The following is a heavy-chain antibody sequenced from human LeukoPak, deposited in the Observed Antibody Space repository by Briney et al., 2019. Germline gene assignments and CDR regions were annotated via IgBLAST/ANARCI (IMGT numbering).Heavy chain of an antibody. J-gene: IGHJ4*02. CDR2: ITASGTAM. CDR1: GFPFSSYA. V-gene: IGHV3-48*02. Sequence: GGSLRLSCAASGFPFSSYAMSWVRQAPGKGLEWVSHITASGTAMFYADSVKGRFTISRDNAKNSLYLQMNSLRDEDTAVYYCASSGSYRFDYWGQGTLVTVSS. CDR3: ASSGSYRFDY. D-gene: IGHD1-26*01.